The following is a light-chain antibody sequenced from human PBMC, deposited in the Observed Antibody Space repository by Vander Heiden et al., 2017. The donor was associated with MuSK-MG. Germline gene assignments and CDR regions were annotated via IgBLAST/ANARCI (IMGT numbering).Light chain of an antibody. CDR1: QSISSY. CDR3: QQSYSNPRGIT. V-gene: IGKV1-39*01. CDR2: AAS. J-gene: IGKJ5*01. Sequence: ITCRASQSISSYLNWYQQKPGKAPKLLIYAASSLQSGVPSRFSGSGSGTDFTLTISSLQPEDFPTYYCQQSYSNPRGITFGQGTRLEIK.